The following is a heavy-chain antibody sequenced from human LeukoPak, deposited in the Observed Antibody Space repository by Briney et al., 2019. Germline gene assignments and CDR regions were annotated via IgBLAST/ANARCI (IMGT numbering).Heavy chain of an antibody. CDR3: ARMGIAAVGAYYFDD. J-gene: IGHJ4*01. CDR1: GFTFSDYY. V-gene: IGHV3-11*06. D-gene: IGHD6-13*01. Sequence: GGSLRLSCAAFGFTFSDYYMNWIRPAPGKGLEWVSYISRNSYTNYADSVKGRFTISRDNAKNSLYLQMASLRAEDTAVYYCARMGIAAVGAYYFDDRGHVTLVAASS. CDR2: ISRNSYT.